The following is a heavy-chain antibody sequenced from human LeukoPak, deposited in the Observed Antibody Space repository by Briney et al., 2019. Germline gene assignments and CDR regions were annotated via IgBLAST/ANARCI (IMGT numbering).Heavy chain of an antibody. CDR2: ISTYNGNT. CDR1: GYTFTKYG. Sequence: ASVKVSCKASGYTFTKYGITWVRQAPGQGLEWMGWISTYNGNTNYAQKLQGRVTMTTDTSTSTAYMELRSLISDDTAVYYCARDRGNWFDPWGQGTLVTVSS. D-gene: IGHD3-16*01. J-gene: IGHJ5*02. V-gene: IGHV1-18*01. CDR3: ARDRGNWFDP.